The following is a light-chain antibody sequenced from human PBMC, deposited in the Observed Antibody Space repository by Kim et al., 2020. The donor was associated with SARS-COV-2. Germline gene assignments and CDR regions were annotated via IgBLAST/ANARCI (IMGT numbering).Light chain of an antibody. CDR2: GAS. Sequence: EIVLTQSPGTLSLSPGERATLSCRVSQSVSSSSLGWYQQKPGQAPRLLIYGASTRATGIPDRFRGSGSGTDFTFTITRLEPEDLAVYYCQHFGNAVWTFGQGTKVDIK. V-gene: IGKV3-20*01. CDR1: QSVSSSS. CDR3: QHFGNAVWT. J-gene: IGKJ1*01.